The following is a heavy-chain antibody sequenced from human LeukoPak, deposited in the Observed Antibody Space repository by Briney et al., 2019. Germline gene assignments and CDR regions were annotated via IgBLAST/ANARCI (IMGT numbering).Heavy chain of an antibody. V-gene: IGHV4-4*07. CDR1: GGPFSSYS. D-gene: IGHD3-10*01. Sequence: SETLSLTCTVSGGPFSSYSWSWIRQPAGKGLEWIGRIYTSGSTNYNPSLKSRVTMSVDTSKNQFSLKLSSVTAADTAVYYCARSLAGYYGSGSYYKWDYFDYWGQGTLVTVSS. J-gene: IGHJ4*02. CDR3: ARSLAGYYGSGSYYKWDYFDY. CDR2: IYTSGST.